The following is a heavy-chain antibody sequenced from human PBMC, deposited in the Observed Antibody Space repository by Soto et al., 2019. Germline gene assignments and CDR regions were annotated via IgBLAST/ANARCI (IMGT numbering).Heavy chain of an antibody. CDR3: AKEKTSSTYDGLDV. V-gene: IGHV3-23*01. J-gene: IGHJ6*02. Sequence: EVQLLESGGGLIHPGWSLRLSCVGSGFTFGDHGMSWVRQAPGKGLEWVSGITGAGSEYYAESVRGRFLVSRDSSKNPLYVQMNSLRAEDTAIYYCAKEKTSSTYDGLDVWGQGTPVTVTS. CDR1: GFTFGDHG. CDR2: ITGAGSE.